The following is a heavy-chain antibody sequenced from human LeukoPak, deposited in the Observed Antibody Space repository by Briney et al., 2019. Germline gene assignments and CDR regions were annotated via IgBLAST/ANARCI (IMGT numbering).Heavy chain of an antibody. V-gene: IGHV4-39*07. J-gene: IGHJ1*01. CDR1: GGSISSSSYY. CDR2: IYYSGST. Sequence: PSETLSLTCTVSGGSISSSSYYWGWIRQPPGKGLEWIGSIYYSGSTYYNPSLKSRVTISVDTSKDQFSLKLSSVTAADTAVYYCARDASSHWARAEYFQHWGQGTLVTVSS. D-gene: IGHD6-6*01. CDR3: ARDASSHWARAEYFQH.